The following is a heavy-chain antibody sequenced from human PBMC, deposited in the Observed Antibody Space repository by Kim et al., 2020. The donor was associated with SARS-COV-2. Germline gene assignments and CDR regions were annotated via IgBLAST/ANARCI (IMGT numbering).Heavy chain of an antibody. CDR2: MYTSGST. D-gene: IGHD3-22*01. J-gene: IGHJ3*02. Sequence: SETLSLTCTVSGGSISDYYWTWIRQPAGKGLEWIGRMYTSGSTNYNPSLKSRVIMSVDTSKNQFSLKLSSVTAADTAVYYCAKGLKHSGYLGDGLEIWGHGTMVTVSS. CDR1: GGSISDYY. CDR3: AKGLKHSGYLGDGLEI. V-gene: IGHV4-4*07.